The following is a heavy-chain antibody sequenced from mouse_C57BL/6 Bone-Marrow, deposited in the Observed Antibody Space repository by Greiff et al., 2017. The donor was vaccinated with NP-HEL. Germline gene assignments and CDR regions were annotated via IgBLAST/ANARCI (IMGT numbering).Heavy chain of an antibody. CDR3: TGYYSNYYAVDY. Sequence: EVQVVESGGGLVQPGGSMKLSCVASGFTFSNYWMNWVRQSPEKGLEWVAQIRLKSDNYATHYAESVKGRFTISRDDSKSSVYLQMNNLRAEDTGIYYCTGYYSNYYAVDYWGQGTSVTVSS. D-gene: IGHD2-5*01. CDR2: IRLKSDNYAT. J-gene: IGHJ4*01. V-gene: IGHV6-3*01. CDR1: GFTFSNYW.